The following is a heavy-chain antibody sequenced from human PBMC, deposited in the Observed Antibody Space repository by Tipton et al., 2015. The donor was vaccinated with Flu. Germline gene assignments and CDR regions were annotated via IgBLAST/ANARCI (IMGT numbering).Heavy chain of an antibody. J-gene: IGHJ4*02. Sequence: SLRLSCAASGFTFSSYAMSWVRQAPGKGLEWVSAISGSGGSTYYADSVKGRFTISRDNSKNTLYLQMNSLRAEDTAVYYCAKAVVGAPRLSYFDSGGQGTLVPVSS. V-gene: IGHV3-23*01. CDR3: AKAVVGAPRLSYFDS. CDR2: ISGSGGST. CDR1: GFTFSSYA. D-gene: IGHD1-26*01.